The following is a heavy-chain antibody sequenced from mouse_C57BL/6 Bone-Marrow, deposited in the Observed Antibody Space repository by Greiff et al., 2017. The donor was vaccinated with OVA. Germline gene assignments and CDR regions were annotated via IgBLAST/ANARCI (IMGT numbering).Heavy chain of an antibody. D-gene: IGHD1-1*01. CDR1: GYTFTGYW. CDR2: ILPGSGST. V-gene: IGHV1-9*01. Sequence: QVQLQQSGAELMKPGASVKLSCKATGYTFTGYWIEWVKQRPGHGLEWIGEILPGSGSTNYNEKFKGKATFTADTSSNTAYMQLSSLTTEDSAIYYCARQPNYYGSSPYWYFDVWGTGTTVTVSS. CDR3: ARQPNYYGSSPYWYFDV. J-gene: IGHJ1*03.